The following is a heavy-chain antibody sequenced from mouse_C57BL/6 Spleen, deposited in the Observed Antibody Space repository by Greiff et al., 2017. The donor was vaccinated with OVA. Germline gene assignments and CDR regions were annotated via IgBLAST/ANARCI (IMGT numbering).Heavy chain of an antibody. D-gene: IGHD3-2*02. J-gene: IGHJ4*01. CDR3: ARVDSSGYGAMDY. V-gene: IGHV5-6*01. Sequence: EVQVVESGGDLVKPGGSLKLSCAASGFTFSSYGMSWVRQTPDKRLEWVATISSGGSYTYYPDSVKGRFTISRDNATNTLYLQMSSLKSEDTAMYYCARVDSSGYGAMDYWGQGTSVTVSS. CDR1: GFTFSSYG. CDR2: ISSGGSYT.